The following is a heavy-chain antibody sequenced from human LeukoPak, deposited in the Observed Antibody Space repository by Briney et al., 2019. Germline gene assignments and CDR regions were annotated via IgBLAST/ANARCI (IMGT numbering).Heavy chain of an antibody. V-gene: IGHV1-46*01. CDR3: ARDNSVEDTAWWFDP. J-gene: IGHJ5*02. CDR1: GYTFTGYY. CDR2: INPTGGST. D-gene: IGHD4-23*01. Sequence: ASVKVSCKASGYTFTGYYMHWVRQAPGQGLEWMGLINPTGGSTGYAQKFQGRVTMTRDMSTSTDYMELSSLRSEDTAVYYCARDNSVEDTAWWFDPWGQGTLVTVSS.